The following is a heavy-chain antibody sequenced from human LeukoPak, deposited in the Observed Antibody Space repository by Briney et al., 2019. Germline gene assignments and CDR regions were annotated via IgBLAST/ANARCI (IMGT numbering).Heavy chain of an antibody. CDR3: ARGVSSWYCGMDV. D-gene: IGHD6-13*01. CDR2: ISVYNDNT. J-gene: IGHJ6*02. V-gene: IGHV1-18*01. Sequence: ASVKVSCKASGYTFTTYGINWVRQAPGQGLEWMGWISVYNDNTYYTQKLQGRVTMTTDTSTSTAYMELGSLISDDTAVYYCARGVSSWYCGMDVWGQGTTVIVSS. CDR1: GYTFTTYG.